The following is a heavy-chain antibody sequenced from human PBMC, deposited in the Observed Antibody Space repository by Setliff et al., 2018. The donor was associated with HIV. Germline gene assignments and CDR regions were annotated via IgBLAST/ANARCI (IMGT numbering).Heavy chain of an antibody. D-gene: IGHD1-26*01. V-gene: IGHV5-51*01. CDR3: TRRRRAPGIEDLEAY. CDR1: GYSFTNYW. CDR2: IYPGDFVT. Sequence: GESLTISCQASGYSFTNYWIGWVRQMPGKGLEWTGVIYPGDFVTRYGPSFQGQVFISADRSITTAYLQWDSLKASDTAMYYCTRRRRAPGIEDLEAYWGQGTLVTVSS. J-gene: IGHJ4*02.